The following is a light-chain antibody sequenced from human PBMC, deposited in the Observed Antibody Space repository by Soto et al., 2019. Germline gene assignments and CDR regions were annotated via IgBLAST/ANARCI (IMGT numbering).Light chain of an antibody. CDR1: QSFRGL. CDR2: GAS. Sequence: EVVLTQSPVTLSLSPGERATLSCRASQSFRGLLAWYQQKPGQAPRLLIYGASTRATGIPARFSGSGSGTEFSLTISRLEPEDFAVYYCHQYGSSPTTLGQGTKVDIK. J-gene: IGKJ1*01. V-gene: IGKV3-20*01. CDR3: HQYGSSPTT.